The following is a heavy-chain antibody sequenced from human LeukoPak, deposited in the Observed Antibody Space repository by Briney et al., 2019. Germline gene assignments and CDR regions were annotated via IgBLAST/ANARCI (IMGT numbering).Heavy chain of an antibody. CDR1: GFTFRSYS. V-gene: IGHV3-30-3*01. D-gene: IGHD3-22*01. CDR2: ISYDGSNV. Sequence: PGRSLRLSCAASGFTFRSYSMHWVRQAPGKGLEWAATISYDGSNVYYADSVKGRFTISRDNSKDTVDLEMSGLSVEDTAVFHCARKRGGIYDSRALDLWGQGTTVIVSS. CDR3: ARKRGGIYDSRALDL. J-gene: IGHJ6*02.